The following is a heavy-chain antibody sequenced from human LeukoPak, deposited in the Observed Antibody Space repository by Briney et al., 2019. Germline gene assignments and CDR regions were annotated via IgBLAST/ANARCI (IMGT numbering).Heavy chain of an antibody. V-gene: IGHV4-59*01. CDR3: ARDNWNYGSSMDV. CDR2: IYYSGST. J-gene: IGHJ6*02. CDR1: GGSISSYY. Sequence: SETLSLTCAVSGGSISSYYWSWIRQPPGKGLEWIGYIYYSGSTNYNPSLKSRVTISVDTSKNQFSLKLSSVTAADTAVYYCARDNWNYGSSMDVWGQGTTVTVSS. D-gene: IGHD1-7*01.